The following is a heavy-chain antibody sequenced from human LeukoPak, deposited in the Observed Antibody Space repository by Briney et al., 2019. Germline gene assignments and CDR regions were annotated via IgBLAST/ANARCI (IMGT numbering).Heavy chain of an antibody. Sequence: SETLSLTCTVSGGSISSYYWSWIRQPPGRGLEWIGYAHYSGSTNYNPSLKSRVTISVDTSKNQFSLKLSSATAADTAVYYCARLGDGYIFDYWGQGTLVTVSS. CDR2: AHYSGST. CDR1: GGSISSYY. V-gene: IGHV4-59*08. J-gene: IGHJ4*02. CDR3: ARLGDGYIFDY. D-gene: IGHD5-24*01.